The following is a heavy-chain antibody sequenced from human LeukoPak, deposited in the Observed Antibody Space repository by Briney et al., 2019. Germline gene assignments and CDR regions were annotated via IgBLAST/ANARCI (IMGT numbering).Heavy chain of an antibody. CDR2: INPSGGST. V-gene: IGHV1-46*01. J-gene: IGHJ3*02. CDR3: ARRIAVAGTRRYTDSDAFDI. CDR1: GYTFTSYY. D-gene: IGHD6-19*01. Sequence: GASVKVSCKASGYTFTSYYMHWVRQAPGQGLEWMGIINPSGGSTSYAQKFQGRVTMTRDMSTSTVYMELSSLRSEDTAVYYCARRIAVAGTRRYTDSDAFDIWGQGTMVTVSS.